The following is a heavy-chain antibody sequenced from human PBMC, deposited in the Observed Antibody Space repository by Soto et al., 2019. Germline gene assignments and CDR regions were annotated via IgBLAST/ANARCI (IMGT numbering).Heavy chain of an antibody. V-gene: IGHV3-30*18. CDR3: AKQLTTGAYYYGMDV. Sequence: GGSLRLSCAASGFTFSSYGMHWVRQAPGKGLEWVAVISYDGSNKYYADSVKGRFTISRDNSKNTLYLQMNSLRAEDTAVYYCAKQLTTGAYYYGMDVWGQGTTVTVSS. CDR1: GFTFSSYG. D-gene: IGHD1-1*01. CDR2: ISYDGSNK. J-gene: IGHJ6*02.